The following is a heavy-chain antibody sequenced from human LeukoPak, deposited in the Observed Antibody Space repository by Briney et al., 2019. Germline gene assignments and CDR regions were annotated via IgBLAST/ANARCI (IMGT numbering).Heavy chain of an antibody. V-gene: IGHV4-59*08. Sequence: SETLSLTCTVSGGSISSYYWSWIRQPPGKGLEWIGYIYYSGSTNYNPSLKSRVTISVDTSKNQFSLKLSSVSAADTAVYYCARHNQILGRSWYASEYWGQRTLVTVSS. D-gene: IGHD6-13*01. J-gene: IGHJ4*02. CDR2: IYYSGST. CDR3: ARHNQILGRSWYASEY. CDR1: GGSISSYY.